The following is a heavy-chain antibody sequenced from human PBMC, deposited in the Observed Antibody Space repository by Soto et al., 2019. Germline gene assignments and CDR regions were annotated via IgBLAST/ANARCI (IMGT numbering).Heavy chain of an antibody. V-gene: IGHV3-33*01. CDR2: IWFDGSDK. J-gene: IGHJ3*02. Sequence: GGSLRLSSAATGFTFSSYGMHWGRQAPGKGLEWVALIWFDGSDKYYTESVKGRFTISRDNSKSTLYLQMNSLRAEDTALYYCARLYCSATSCYSVGAFDIRGPGTMVTVSS. CDR3: ARLYCSATSCYSVGAFDI. CDR1: GFTFSSYG. D-gene: IGHD2-2*01.